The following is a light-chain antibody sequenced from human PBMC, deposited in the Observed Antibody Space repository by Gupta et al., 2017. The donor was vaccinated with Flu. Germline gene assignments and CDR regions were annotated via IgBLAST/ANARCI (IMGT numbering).Light chain of an antibody. CDR1: SSDVGAYNY. V-gene: IGLV2-14*01. J-gene: IGLJ2*01. Sequence: QSALTQPASVSGSPGQSITISCTGTSSDVGAYNYVSCYQQHPGKFPKLMIYEVSNRPSRVSYRFSVSKSGNTASLTISGLQAEDEADYYCTSYTTSSTLVFGGGTKLTVL. CDR3: TSYTTSSTLV. CDR2: EVS.